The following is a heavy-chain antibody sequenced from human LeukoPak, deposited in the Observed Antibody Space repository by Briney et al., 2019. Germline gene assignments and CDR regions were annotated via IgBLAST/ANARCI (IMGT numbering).Heavy chain of an antibody. D-gene: IGHD3-22*01. CDR1: GFTFSSYG. CDR2: ISYDGSNK. J-gene: IGHJ3*02. V-gene: IGHV3-30*03. Sequence: QAGGSLRLSCAASGFTFSSYGMHWVRQAPGKGLEWVAVISYDGSNKYYADSVKGRFTISRDNSKNTLYLQMNSLRAEDTAVYYCARWDYYDSSGSGYFDIWGQGTMVTVSS. CDR3: ARWDYYDSSGSGYFDI.